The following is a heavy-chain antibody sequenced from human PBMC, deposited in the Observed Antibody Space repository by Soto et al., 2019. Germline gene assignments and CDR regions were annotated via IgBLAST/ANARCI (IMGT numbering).Heavy chain of an antibody. CDR1: GFSLSTSGLC. J-gene: IGHJ6*02. CDR2: LYWDDDK. CDR3: IQSRCGGDCLQSYASHYYYGMDV. D-gene: IGHD2-21*02. V-gene: IGHV2-5*02. Sequence: QITLKESGPTLVKPTQTLTLTCTFSGFSLSTSGLCVGWIRQPPGKALEWLALLYWDDDKRYSPSLRSRLTINKDTSKNQVVLTMTNLDPVDTATYYCIQSRCGGDCLQSYASHYYYGMDVWGQGTTVPVSS.